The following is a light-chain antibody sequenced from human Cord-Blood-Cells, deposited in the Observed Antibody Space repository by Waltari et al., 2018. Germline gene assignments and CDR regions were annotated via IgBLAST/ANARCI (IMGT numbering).Light chain of an antibody. CDR1: SSDVGSYNL. V-gene: IGLV2-23*01. J-gene: IGLJ3*02. Sequence: QSALTQPASVSGSPGQSITISCTGTSSDVGSYNLVSWYQQHPGKAPKLMIYEGSKRHLGVSNRFSGSKSGNTASLTIAGLHAEDEADYYCCSYAGSSTWVFGGGTKLTVL. CDR2: EGS. CDR3: CSYAGSSTWV.